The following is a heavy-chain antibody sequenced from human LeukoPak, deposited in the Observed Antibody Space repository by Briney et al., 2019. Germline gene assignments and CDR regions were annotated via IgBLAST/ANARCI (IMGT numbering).Heavy chain of an antibody. D-gene: IGHD2-2*01. J-gene: IGHJ5*02. CDR3: ATGPRKYCSSTSCRGHNWFDP. CDR1: GYTLTELS. V-gene: IGHV1-24*01. CDR2: FDPEDGET. Sequence: ASVKVSCKVSGYTLTELSMHWMRQAPGKGLEWMGGFDPEDGETIYAQKFQGRVTMTEDTSTDTAYMELSSLRSEDTAVYYCATGPRKYCSSTSCRGHNWFDPWGQGTLVTVSS.